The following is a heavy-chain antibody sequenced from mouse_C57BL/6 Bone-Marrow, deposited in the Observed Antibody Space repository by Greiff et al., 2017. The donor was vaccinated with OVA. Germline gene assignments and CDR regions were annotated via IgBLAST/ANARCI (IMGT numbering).Heavy chain of an antibody. CDR2: ISNGGGST. CDR1: GFTFSDYY. J-gene: IGHJ3*01. CDR3: AIYYSNYGFAY. D-gene: IGHD2-5*01. V-gene: IGHV5-12*01. Sequence: EVHLVESGGGLVQPGGSLKLSCAASGFTFSDYYMYWVRQTPEKRLEWVAYISNGGGSTYYPDTVKGRFTISRDNAKNTLYLQMSRLKSEDTAMYYCAIYYSNYGFAYWGQGTLVTVSA.